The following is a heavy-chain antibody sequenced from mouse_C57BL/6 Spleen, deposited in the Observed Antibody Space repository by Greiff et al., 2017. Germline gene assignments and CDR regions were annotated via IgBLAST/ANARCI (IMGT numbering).Heavy chain of an antibody. CDR2: IYPGNSDT. Sequence: EVQLQQSGTVLARPGASVKMSCKTSGYTFTSYWMHWVKQRHGQGLEWIGAIYPGNSDTSYNQKFKGKAKLTAVTSASTAYMELSSLTNEDSAVYYCTRHGVRGTVVHFDYWGQGTTLTVSS. V-gene: IGHV1-5*01. CDR3: TRHGVRGTVVHFDY. D-gene: IGHD1-1*01. J-gene: IGHJ2*01. CDR1: GYTFTSYW.